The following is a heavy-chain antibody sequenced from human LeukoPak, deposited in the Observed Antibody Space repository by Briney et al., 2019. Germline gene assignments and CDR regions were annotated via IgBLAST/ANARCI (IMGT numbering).Heavy chain of an antibody. D-gene: IGHD3-10*01. J-gene: IGHJ4*02. CDR1: GESITAYY. V-gene: IGHV4-34*01. CDR3: AGATATGTGRAFHY. Sequence: SETLSLTCAVYGESITAYYWTWIRQPPGKSLEWIGEVRHSGSTNYNPSLKSRVTMSVDMSKNQFSLKLNSVTAADTAVYYCAGATATGTGRAFHYWAQGNLVPVSS. CDR2: VRHSGST.